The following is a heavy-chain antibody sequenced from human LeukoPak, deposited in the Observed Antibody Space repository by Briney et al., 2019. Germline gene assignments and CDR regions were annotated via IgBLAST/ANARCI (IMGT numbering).Heavy chain of an antibody. CDR3: ARLSGPTSYFDY. D-gene: IGHD1-26*01. V-gene: IGHV4-39*07. Sequence: SETLSLTCTVSGGSISSSSYYWGWIRQPPGKGLEWIGSIYYSGSTFYNPSLKSRVTISVDMSKKQFSVKMSSVTAADTAVYYCARLSGPTSYFDYWGQGTLVTASS. J-gene: IGHJ4*02. CDR1: GGSISSSSYY. CDR2: IYYSGST.